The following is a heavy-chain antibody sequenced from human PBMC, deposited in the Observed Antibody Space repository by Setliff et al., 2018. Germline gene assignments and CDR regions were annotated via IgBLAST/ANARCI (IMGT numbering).Heavy chain of an antibody. J-gene: IGHJ3*02. V-gene: IGHV1-2*02. D-gene: IGHD2-2*01. CDR3: ARAPGTVVVPASRSAFDI. CDR2: IDPNSGVT. Sequence: ASVKVSCKASGYTFTINHLYWVRQAPGQGLECMGWIDPNSGVTHYGQKFQGRVSMTRDTSISTAFMELSGLTSDDTAVYYCARAPGTVVVPASRSAFDIWGQGTMVTVSS. CDR1: GYTFTINH.